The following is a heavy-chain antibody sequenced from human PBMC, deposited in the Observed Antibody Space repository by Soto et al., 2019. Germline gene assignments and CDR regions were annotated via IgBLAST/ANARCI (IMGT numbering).Heavy chain of an antibody. CDR1: GFIVSNKY. V-gene: IGHV3-53*01. Sequence: PGGSLRLSCAASGFIVSNKYMSWVRQAPGKGLEWVSILYTDDTTYYADSVKGRFTISRDNSKNTLYLQMNSLRAEDTAVYYCARVGAVAAVDYRGQGTLVTVSS. CDR3: ARVGAVAAVDY. D-gene: IGHD6-19*01. CDR2: LYTDDTT. J-gene: IGHJ4*02.